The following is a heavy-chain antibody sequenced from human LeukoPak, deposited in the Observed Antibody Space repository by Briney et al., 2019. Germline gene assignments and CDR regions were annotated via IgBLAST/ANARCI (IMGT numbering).Heavy chain of an antibody. V-gene: IGHV3-23*01. J-gene: IGHJ4*02. D-gene: IGHD4-17*01. CDR2: ISISGSKT. CDR1: EFDFSSHA. CDR3: ANEIRPNDY. Sequence: GGSPRLSCAASEFDFSSHAMTWVRHAPGKGLEWVSAISISGSKTYYADSVKGRFTISRDNSKNTLYLQMNSLRAEDTAVYYCANEIRPNDYWGQGTQVTVSS.